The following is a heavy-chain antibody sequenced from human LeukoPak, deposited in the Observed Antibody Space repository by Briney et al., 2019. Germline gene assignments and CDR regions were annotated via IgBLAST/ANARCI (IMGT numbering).Heavy chain of an antibody. D-gene: IGHD1-26*01. V-gene: IGHV3-53*01. Sequence: GGSLRLSCVASGFIVSSNYMSWVRQAPGKGLEWVSIIYSGGSTYYVDSVKGRFTISRDNSKNTLYLQMNSLRAEDTAVYWCARCSGSYFYYFDYWGQGTLVTVSS. J-gene: IGHJ4*02. CDR3: ARCSGSYFYYFDY. CDR1: GFIVSSNY. CDR2: IYSGGST.